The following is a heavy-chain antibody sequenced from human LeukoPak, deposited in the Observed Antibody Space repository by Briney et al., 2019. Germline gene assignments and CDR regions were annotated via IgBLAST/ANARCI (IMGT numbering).Heavy chain of an antibody. V-gene: IGHV3-7*03. CDR3: ARGGGLDV. Sequence: GGSLRLSCAASGFTFSSYWMNWARQAPGKGLEWVASINHNGNVNYYVDSVKGRFTISRDNAKNSLYLQMSNLRAEDTVVYFCARGGGLDVWGQGATVTVSS. J-gene: IGHJ6*02. CDR2: INHNGNVN. CDR1: GFTFSSYW. D-gene: IGHD3-16*01.